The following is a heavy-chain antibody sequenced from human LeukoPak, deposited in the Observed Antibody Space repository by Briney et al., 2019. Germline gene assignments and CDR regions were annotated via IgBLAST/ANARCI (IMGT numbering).Heavy chain of an antibody. J-gene: IGHJ4*02. V-gene: IGHV4-34*01. Sequence: SETLSLTCAVYGGSFSGSYWSWIRRPPSKGLEWIGEINHSGSTNYNPSLKSRVTISIDTPKNQFSLKLRSVTAADTAVYHCTRSPPPGATAYGVVDLWGQGTLVTVSS. CDR3: TRSPPPGATAYGVVDL. D-gene: IGHD3-16*01. CDR1: GGSFSGSY. CDR2: INHSGST.